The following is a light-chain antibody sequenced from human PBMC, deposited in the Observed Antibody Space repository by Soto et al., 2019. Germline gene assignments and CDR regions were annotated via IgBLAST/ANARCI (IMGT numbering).Light chain of an antibody. CDR1: SGHSSYA. Sequence: QPVLTQSPSASASLGASVKLTCTLSSGHSSYAIAWHQQQPEKGPRYLMKVNSDGSHSKGDGISDRFSGSSSGAERYLTISSLQSEDEADYYCQTWGTGALVFGGGTKLTVL. CDR2: VNSDGSH. CDR3: QTWGTGALV. V-gene: IGLV4-69*01. J-gene: IGLJ2*01.